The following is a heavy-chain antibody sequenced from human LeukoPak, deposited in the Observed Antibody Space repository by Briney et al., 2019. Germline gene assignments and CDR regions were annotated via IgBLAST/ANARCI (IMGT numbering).Heavy chain of an antibody. CDR2: INPSGGST. V-gene: IGHV1-46*03. D-gene: IGHD3-22*01. CDR3: ARVINYYDSSGNAFDI. CDR1: GYTFTSYY. J-gene: IGHJ3*02. Sequence: GASVKVSCKASGYTFTSYYMHWVRHAPGQGLEWMGIINPSGGSTSYAQKFQGRVTMTRDTSTSTAYMELSSLRSEDTAVYYCARVINYYDSSGNAFDIWGQGTMVTVSS.